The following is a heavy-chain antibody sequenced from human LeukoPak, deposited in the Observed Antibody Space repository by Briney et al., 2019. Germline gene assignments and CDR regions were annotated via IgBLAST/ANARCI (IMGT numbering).Heavy chain of an antibody. D-gene: IGHD3-22*01. J-gene: IGHJ5*02. CDR3: ARDLWDSSGYYYNWFDP. V-gene: IGHV1-69*05. Sequence: GASVKVSCKASGGTFSGYAISWVRQAPGQGLEWMGGIIPIFGTANYARKFQGRVTITTDESTSTAYMELSSLRSEDTAVYYCARDLWDSSGYYYNWFDPWGQGTLVTVSS. CDR1: GGTFSGYA. CDR2: IIPIFGTA.